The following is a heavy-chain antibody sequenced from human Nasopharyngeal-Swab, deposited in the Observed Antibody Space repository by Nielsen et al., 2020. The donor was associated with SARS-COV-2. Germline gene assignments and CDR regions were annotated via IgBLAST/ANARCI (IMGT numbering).Heavy chain of an antibody. D-gene: IGHD3-10*01. J-gene: IGHJ4*02. V-gene: IGHV3-30*18. CDR1: GFTLSDYA. CDR3: AKDHFYDSGSYDRLYFDF. Sequence: GGSLRLSCAAFGFTLSDYAMHWVRQAPGKGLEWVALFSSAGSKRYFADSMKGRFSISRDNIKNMLYLQMDSLRADDTAVYYCAKDHFYDSGSYDRLYFDFWGQGTLVTVSS. CDR2: FSSAGSKR.